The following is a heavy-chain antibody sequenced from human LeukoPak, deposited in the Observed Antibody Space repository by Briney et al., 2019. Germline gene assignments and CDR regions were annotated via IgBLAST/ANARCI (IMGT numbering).Heavy chain of an antibody. J-gene: IGHJ3*02. D-gene: IGHD1-1*01. Sequence: ASVKVSCKASGYTFTSYDINWVRQATGQGLEWMGRINPNSGGTNYAQKFQGRVTMTRDTSISTAYMELSRLRSDDTAVYYCASFVAGAFDIWGQGTMVTVSS. V-gene: IGHV1-2*06. CDR3: ASFVAGAFDI. CDR1: GYTFTSYD. CDR2: INPNSGGT.